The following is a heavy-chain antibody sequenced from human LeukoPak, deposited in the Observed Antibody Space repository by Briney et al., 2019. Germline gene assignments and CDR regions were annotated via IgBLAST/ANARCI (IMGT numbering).Heavy chain of an antibody. Sequence: SETLSLTCAVYGGSFSGYYWSWIRQPPGKGLEWIGEINHSGSTNYNPSLKSRVTISVDTSKNQFSLKLSSVTAADTAVYYCASTPPYYYGSRYYYYYYMDVWGKGTTVTISS. CDR3: ASTPPYYYGSRYYYYYYMDV. J-gene: IGHJ6*03. CDR2: INHSGST. D-gene: IGHD3-10*01. V-gene: IGHV4-34*01. CDR1: GGSFSGYY.